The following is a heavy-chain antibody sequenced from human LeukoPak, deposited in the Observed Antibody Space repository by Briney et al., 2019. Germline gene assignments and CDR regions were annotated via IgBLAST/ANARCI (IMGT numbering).Heavy chain of an antibody. CDR3: ARDFSPEVFITMVRGVSDY. D-gene: IGHD3-10*01. J-gene: IGHJ4*02. V-gene: IGHV3-30-3*01. CDR2: ISYDGSNK. CDR1: GFTFSSYA. Sequence: GGSLRLSCVASGFTFSSYAMHWVRQAPGKGLEWVAVISYDGSNKYYADSVKGRFTISRDNSKNTLYLQMNSLRAEDTAVYYCARDFSPEVFITMVRGVSDYWGQGTLVTVSS.